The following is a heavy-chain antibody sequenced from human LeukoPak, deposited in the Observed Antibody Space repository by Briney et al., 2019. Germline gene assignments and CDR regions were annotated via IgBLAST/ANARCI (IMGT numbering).Heavy chain of an antibody. V-gene: IGHV4-39*07. D-gene: IGHD1-26*01. CDR1: GGSISSSSYY. J-gene: IGHJ4*02. CDR3: ARDSPELRKMFDY. Sequence: PSETLSLTCTVSGGSISSSSYYWGWIRQPPGKGLEWIGSIYYSGSTYYNPSLKSRVTISVDTSKNQFSLKLSSVTAPDTAVYYCARDSPELRKMFDYWGQGTLVTVSS. CDR2: IYYSGST.